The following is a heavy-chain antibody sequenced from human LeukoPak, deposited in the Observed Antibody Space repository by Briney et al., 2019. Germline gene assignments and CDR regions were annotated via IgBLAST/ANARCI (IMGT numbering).Heavy chain of an antibody. CDR1: GFTFSSYA. D-gene: IGHD5-18*01. V-gene: IGHV3-23*01. CDR3: ASDVDTAMVPTSY. J-gene: IGHJ4*02. Sequence: GGSLRLSCTASGFTFSSYAMSWVRQAPGKGLEWVSAISGSGGSTYYADSVKGRLTISRDNSKNTLYLQMNSLRAEDTAVYYCASDVDTAMVPTSYWGQGTLVTVSS. CDR2: ISGSGGST.